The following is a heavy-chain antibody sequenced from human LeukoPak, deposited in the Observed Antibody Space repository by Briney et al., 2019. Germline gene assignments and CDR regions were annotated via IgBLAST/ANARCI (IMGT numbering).Heavy chain of an antibody. CDR3: ARRFNSGYRGWFDP. CDR1: GDSVSSNSAA. D-gene: IGHD4-23*01. J-gene: IGHJ5*02. Sequence: SQTLSLTCAISGDSVSSNSAAWNWIRQSPSRGLEWLGRTYYRSKWYNDYAVSVKSRVTINPDTSKDQFSLQLSSVTPEDTAVYYCARRFNSGYRGWFDPWGQGTLVTVSS. CDR2: TYYRSKWYN. V-gene: IGHV6-1*01.